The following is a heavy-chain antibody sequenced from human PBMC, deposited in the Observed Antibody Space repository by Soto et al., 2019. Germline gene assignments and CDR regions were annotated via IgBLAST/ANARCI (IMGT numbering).Heavy chain of an antibody. CDR2: IFYSGRT. D-gene: IGHD3-3*01. J-gene: IGHJ5*02. V-gene: IGHV4-31*03. CDR1: GGAISSGGYY. Sequence: QVQLRESGPGLVRPSQTLSLTCTVSGGAISSGGYYWSWIRQYPGKGLEWLGCIFYSGRTFYNPSIKSRVTISVDTSKNQFSLKLSSLTAGDTAVYYCARGQGDYDFWGGSGGWFDPWGRGTLVTVSS. CDR3: ARGQGDYDFWGGSGGWFDP.